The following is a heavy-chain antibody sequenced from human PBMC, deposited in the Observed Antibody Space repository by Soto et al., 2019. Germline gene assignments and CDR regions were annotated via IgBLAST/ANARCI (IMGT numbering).Heavy chain of an antibody. V-gene: IGHV4-39*01. Sequence: SETLSLTCTVSGGSISSSSYYWGWIRQPPGKGLEWIGSIYYSGSTYYNPSLKSRVTISVDTSKNQFSLKLSSVTAADTTVYYCASRPRITMVRGVQRVDAFDIWGQGTMVTVSS. CDR3: ASRPRITMVRGVQRVDAFDI. CDR2: IYYSGST. CDR1: GGSISSSSYY. D-gene: IGHD3-10*01. J-gene: IGHJ3*02.